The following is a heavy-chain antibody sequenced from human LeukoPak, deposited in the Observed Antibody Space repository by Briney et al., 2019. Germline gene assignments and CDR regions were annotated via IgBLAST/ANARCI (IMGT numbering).Heavy chain of an antibody. CDR2: INEDGSQK. V-gene: IGHV3-7*04. CDR1: GFTFRSPW. J-gene: IGHJ4*02. Sequence: GGSLRLSCVESGFTFRSPWMAWLRQAPEKGLEWVANINEDGSQKYYLGSVTGRFTISRDNAKNSLYLQMNSLRAEDTAIYYCTRVGYIDEGIDYWGQGTLVTVSS. CDR3: TRVGYIDEGIDY. D-gene: IGHD5-24*01.